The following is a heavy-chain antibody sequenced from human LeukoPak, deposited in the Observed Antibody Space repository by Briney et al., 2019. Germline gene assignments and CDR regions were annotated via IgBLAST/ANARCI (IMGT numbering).Heavy chain of an antibody. V-gene: IGHV3-66*01. D-gene: IGHD3-22*01. CDR3: ARGRYYDSSAYYYFFDS. J-gene: IGHJ4*02. Sequence: GGSQRLSCAASGFTVSSNYMSWVRQAPGKGLEWVSVIYSGGSTYYADSVKGRFTVSRDTSKNTLYLQMNSLRAEDTAVYYCARGRYYDSSAYYYFFDSWGQGTLVTVSS. CDR1: GFTVSSNY. CDR2: IYSGGST.